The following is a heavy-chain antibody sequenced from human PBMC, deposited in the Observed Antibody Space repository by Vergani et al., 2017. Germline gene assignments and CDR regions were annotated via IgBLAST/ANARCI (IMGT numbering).Heavy chain of an antibody. Sequence: EVQLVESGGGLVKPGGSLRLSCAASGFTFSSYSMNWVRQAPGKGLEWVSSISSSSSYIYYADSVKGRFTISRDNAKNSLYLQMNSLRAEDTAVYYCAREWEYSSSWSLDWYFDLWGRGTLVTVSS. CDR2: ISSSSSYI. V-gene: IGHV3-21*01. CDR3: AREWEYSSSWSLDWYFDL. D-gene: IGHD6-13*01. J-gene: IGHJ2*01. CDR1: GFTFSSYS.